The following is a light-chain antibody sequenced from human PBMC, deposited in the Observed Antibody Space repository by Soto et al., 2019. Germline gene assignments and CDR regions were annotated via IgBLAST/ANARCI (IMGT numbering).Light chain of an antibody. V-gene: IGLV2-14*01. CDR1: SSDVGGYNY. J-gene: IGLJ3*02. CDR3: SPYAISSTL. CDR2: DVN. Sequence: QSALTQPASVSGSPGQSITISCVGASSDVGGYNYVSWYQQHPGKAPRLMIYDVNNRPSGVSNRFSGSKSGNTASLTISGLQAEDEADYYCSPYAISSTLFGGGTKVTVL.